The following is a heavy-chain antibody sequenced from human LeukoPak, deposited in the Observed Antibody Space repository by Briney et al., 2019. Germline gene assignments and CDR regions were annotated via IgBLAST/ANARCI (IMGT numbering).Heavy chain of an antibody. CDR3: AKAGVVVPGAYFDY. V-gene: IGHV3-30*02. J-gene: IGHJ4*02. CDR1: GFTFSNDG. D-gene: IGHD2-2*01. CDR2: IRYDGSNK. Sequence: GGSLRLSCAASGFTFSNDGMHWVRQAPRKGLEWVAFIRYDGSNKYYADSVKGRLTISRDNSKNTLYRQMNSLRAEDTAVYYCAKAGVVVPGAYFDYWGQGTLVTVSS.